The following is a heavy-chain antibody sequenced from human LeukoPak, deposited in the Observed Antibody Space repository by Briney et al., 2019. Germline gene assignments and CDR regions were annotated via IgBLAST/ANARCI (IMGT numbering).Heavy chain of an antibody. D-gene: IGHD3-10*01. CDR2: IYYSGTT. Sequence: SETLSLTCTVSGGSISGYYWSWIRQPPGKGLEWIAYIYYSGTTKYNASLKSRVTMSVDTSKNQFSLKLSSVTAADTAVYYCARMVRGVIDAFEIWGQGTMVTVSS. CDR3: ARMVRGVIDAFEI. CDR1: GGSISGYY. J-gene: IGHJ3*02. V-gene: IGHV4-59*01.